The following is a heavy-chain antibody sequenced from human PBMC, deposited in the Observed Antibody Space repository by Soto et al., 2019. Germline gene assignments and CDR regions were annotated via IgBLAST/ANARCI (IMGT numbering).Heavy chain of an antibody. Sequence: GGSLRGSGAASGFTFINFGMHWVRQATGKGLEWVAVIWYDGSNKYYADSVKGRFTISRDNSKNTLYLQMNSLRAEDTAVYYCARDGPPYSSGWYWFDPWGQGTLVTAS. CDR3: ARDGPPYSSGWYWFDP. CDR2: IWYDGSNK. J-gene: IGHJ5*02. CDR1: GFTFINFG. V-gene: IGHV3-33*01. D-gene: IGHD6-19*01.